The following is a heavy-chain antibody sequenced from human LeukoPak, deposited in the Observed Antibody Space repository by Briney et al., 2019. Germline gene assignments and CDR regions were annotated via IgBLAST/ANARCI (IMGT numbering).Heavy chain of an antibody. CDR2: ISGSGGST. CDR3: ANSYDSSGYRGGFDY. D-gene: IGHD3-22*01. CDR1: GFTFRSYA. J-gene: IGHJ4*02. Sequence: GGSLRLSCAASGFTFRSYAMSWVRQAPGKGLEWVSAISGSGGSTYYADSVKGRFTISRDNSKNTLYLQMNSLRAEDTAVYYCANSYDSSGYRGGFDYWGQGTLVTVSS. V-gene: IGHV3-23*01.